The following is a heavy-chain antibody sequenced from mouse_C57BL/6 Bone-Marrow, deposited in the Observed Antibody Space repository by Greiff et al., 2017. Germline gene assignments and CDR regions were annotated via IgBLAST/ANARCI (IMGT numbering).Heavy chain of an antibody. CDR1: GYTFTSYW. CDR2: IHPNSGST. Sequence: QVQLQQSGAELVKPGASVKLSCKASGYTFTSYWMHWVKQRPGQGLEWIGMIHPNSGSTNYNEKFQSKATLTVDKSSSTAYMQLSSLTSEDSAVYYCARGDYGSSPYYFDYWGQGTTLTVSS. CDR3: ARGDYGSSPYYFDY. J-gene: IGHJ2*01. D-gene: IGHD1-1*01. V-gene: IGHV1-64*01.